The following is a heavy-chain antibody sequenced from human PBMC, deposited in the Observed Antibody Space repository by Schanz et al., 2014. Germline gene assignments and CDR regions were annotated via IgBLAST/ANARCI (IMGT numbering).Heavy chain of an antibody. J-gene: IGHJ4*02. V-gene: IGHV3-74*01. CDR1: GFTFSTYW. Sequence: PGGSLRLSCAASGFTFSTYWMHWVRQAPGKGLVWVSHINSDGTTTTYADSVKGRFTISRDNSENTLYLQMNSLRAEDTAVYYCAKQHGVIQQVSDYWGQGTLVTVSS. CDR2: INSDGTTT. CDR3: AKQHGVIQQVSDY. D-gene: IGHD3-22*01.